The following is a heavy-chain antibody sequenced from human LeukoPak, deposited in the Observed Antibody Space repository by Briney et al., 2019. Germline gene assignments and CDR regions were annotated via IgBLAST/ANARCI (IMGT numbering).Heavy chain of an antibody. Sequence: GRSLRLSCAASGFTFSSHGMHWVRQATGKGLEWVAIISHDGSESYYADAVKGRFTISRDNSKNTLYLQMNSVRAEDTGVYYCAKEVVTTRYNFDYWGQGTLVTVSS. D-gene: IGHD2/OR15-2a*01. V-gene: IGHV3-30*18. CDR3: AKEVVTTRYNFDY. CDR2: ISHDGSES. J-gene: IGHJ4*02. CDR1: GFTFSSHG.